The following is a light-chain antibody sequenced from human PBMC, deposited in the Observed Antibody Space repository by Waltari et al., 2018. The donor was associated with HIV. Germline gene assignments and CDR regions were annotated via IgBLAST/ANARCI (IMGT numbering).Light chain of an antibody. CDR2: EVS. CDR1: SSNVGSYNL. CDR3: CSYTGSNPFLL. V-gene: IGLV2-23*02. J-gene: IGLJ2*01. Sequence: QSALTQPASVSGSPGQSITISCTGTSSNVGSYNLVSWYQQPPGRAPKVMIYEVSKRPSGVSNRFSGSKSGNTASLTISGLQAEDEADYYCCSYTGSNPFLLFGGGTKLTVL.